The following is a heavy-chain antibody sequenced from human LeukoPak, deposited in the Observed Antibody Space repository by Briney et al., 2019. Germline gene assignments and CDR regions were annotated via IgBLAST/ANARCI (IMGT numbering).Heavy chain of an antibody. CDR2: IWYDGSNK. D-gene: IGHD5-18*01. Sequence: GGSLRLSCAASGFTFSSYGMHWVRQAPGKGLEWVAVIWYDGSNKYYADSVKGRFTISRDNAKNTLYLQMNSLRAEGTAVYYCARKAGGYSYGPLDYWGQGTLVTVSS. V-gene: IGHV3-33*03. CDR1: GFTFSSYG. J-gene: IGHJ4*02. CDR3: ARKAGGYSYGPLDY.